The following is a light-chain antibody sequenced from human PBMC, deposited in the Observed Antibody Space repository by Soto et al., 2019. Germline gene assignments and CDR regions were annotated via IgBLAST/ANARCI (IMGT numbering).Light chain of an antibody. CDR3: QKSYSTPYS. CDR2: SAS. J-gene: IGKJ2*01. CDR1: QSIDIY. Sequence: DIQMTQSPSSLSASVGDRVTITCRASQSIDIYLSWYQQKPGKAPKLLIYSASNLQSGVTSTFSGSGSGTDFTLTISNLQPEDFATYYCQKSYSTPYSFGQGTKVDI. V-gene: IGKV1-39*01.